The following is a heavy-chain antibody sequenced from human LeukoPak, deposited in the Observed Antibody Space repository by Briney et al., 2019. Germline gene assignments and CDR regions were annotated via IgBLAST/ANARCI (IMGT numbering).Heavy chain of an antibody. CDR3: ARVEYSSSVLDY. CDR2: ISSSSSYT. J-gene: IGHJ4*02. V-gene: IGHV3-21*05. Sequence: GGSLRLSCAASGFTFSSYTMNWVRQAPGKGLEWVSYISSSSSYTNYADSVKGRFTISRDNAKNSLYLQMNSLRAEDTAVYYCARVEYSSSVLDYWGQGTLVTVSS. CDR1: GFTFSSYT. D-gene: IGHD6-6*01.